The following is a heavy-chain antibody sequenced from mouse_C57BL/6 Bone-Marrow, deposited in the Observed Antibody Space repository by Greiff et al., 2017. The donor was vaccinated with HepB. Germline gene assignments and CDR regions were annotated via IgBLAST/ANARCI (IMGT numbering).Heavy chain of an antibody. CDR1: GYTFTSYW. Sequence: VQLQQSGAELAKPGASVKLSCKASGYTFTSYWMHWVKQRPGQGLEWIGYINPSSGYTKYNQKFKDKAPLTADKSSSTAYMQLSSLTYEDSAVYYCARRYGNSYFDYWGQGTTLTVSS. J-gene: IGHJ2*01. CDR2: INPSSGYT. CDR3: ARRYGNSYFDY. D-gene: IGHD2-1*01. V-gene: IGHV1-7*01.